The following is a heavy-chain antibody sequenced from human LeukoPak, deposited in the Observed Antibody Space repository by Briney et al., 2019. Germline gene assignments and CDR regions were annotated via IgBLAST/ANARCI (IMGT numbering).Heavy chain of an antibody. J-gene: IGHJ4*02. CDR1: GGSFSGYY. CDR3: ERGHYTAMVRYFDY. CDR2: INHSGST. D-gene: IGHD5-18*01. V-gene: IGHV4-34*01. Sequence: SETLSPTCAVYGGSFSGYYWSWIRQPPGKGLEWIGEINHSGSTNYNPSLKSRVTISVDTSKNQFSLKLSSVTAADTAVYYCERGHYTAMVRYFDYWGQGTLVTVSS.